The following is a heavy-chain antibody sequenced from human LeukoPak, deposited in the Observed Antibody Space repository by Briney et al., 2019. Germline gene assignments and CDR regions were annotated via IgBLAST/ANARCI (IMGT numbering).Heavy chain of an antibody. CDR3: ARGGLEANWFDP. CDR1: GGSISSGDYY. V-gene: IGHV4-30-4*01. Sequence: SETLSLTCTVSGGSISSGDYYWSWIRQPPGKGLEWIGYIYYSGSTYYNPSLKSRVTISVDTSKNQFSLKLSSVTAADTAEYYCARGGLEANWFDPWGQGTLVTVSS. J-gene: IGHJ5*02. CDR2: IYYSGST. D-gene: IGHD1-1*01.